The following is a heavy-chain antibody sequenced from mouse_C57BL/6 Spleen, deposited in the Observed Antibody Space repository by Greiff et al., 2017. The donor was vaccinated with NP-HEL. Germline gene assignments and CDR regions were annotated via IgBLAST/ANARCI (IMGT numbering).Heavy chain of an antibody. CDR2: IDPETGGT. Sequence: QVQLQQPGAELVRPGASVTLSCKASGYTFTDYEMHWVKQTPVHGLEWIGAIDPETGGTAYNQKFKGKAILTADKSSSTAYMELRSLTSEDSAVYYCTRFSTDGGFAYWGQGTLVTVSA. D-gene: IGHD2-3*01. V-gene: IGHV1-15*01. J-gene: IGHJ3*01. CDR3: TRFSTDGGFAY. CDR1: GYTFTDYE.